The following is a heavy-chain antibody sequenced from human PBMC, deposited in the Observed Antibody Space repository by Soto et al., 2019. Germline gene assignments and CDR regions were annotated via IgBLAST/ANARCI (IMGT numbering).Heavy chain of an antibody. Sequence: EVQLVESGGGLIQPGGSLRLSCAASGFTVSSNYMSWVRQAPGKGLEWVSVIYSGGSTYYADSVKGRFTISRDNSKNTLYLQMNSLRAEDTAVYYCASTYSGYDVNFDYWGQGTLVTVSS. CDR1: GFTVSSNY. D-gene: IGHD5-12*01. V-gene: IGHV3-53*01. CDR2: IYSGGST. J-gene: IGHJ4*02. CDR3: ASTYSGYDVNFDY.